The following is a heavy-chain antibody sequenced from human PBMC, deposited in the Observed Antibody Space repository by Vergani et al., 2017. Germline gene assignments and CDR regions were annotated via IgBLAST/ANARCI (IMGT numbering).Heavy chain of an antibody. CDR2: INPNSGGT. Sequence: QVQLVQSGAEVKKPGASVKVSCKASGYTFTGYYMHWVRQAPGQGLEWMGWINPNSGGTNYAQKFQGRVTMTRDTSISTAYMELSRLRSDDTAVYYCARDATYYYDSSGYYYDYYYGMDVWGQGTTVTVSS. D-gene: IGHD3-22*01. J-gene: IGHJ6*02. CDR1: GYTFTGYY. CDR3: ARDATYYYDSSGYYYDYYYGMDV. V-gene: IGHV1-2*02.